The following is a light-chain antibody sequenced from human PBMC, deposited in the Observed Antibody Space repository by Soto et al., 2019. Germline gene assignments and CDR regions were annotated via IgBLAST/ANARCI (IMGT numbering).Light chain of an antibody. CDR2: SNN. CDR3: AAWDDSLDGHVV. V-gene: IGLV1-44*01. CDR1: GSNIGSNT. Sequence: QSVLTHPPSASGTPGQRVTISCSGRGSNIGSNTVNWYQQLPGTAPNLLIYSNNQRPSGVPVRFSASKSGTSASLAISGLQSEDEADYYCAAWDDSLDGHVVFGGGTKLTVL. J-gene: IGLJ2*01.